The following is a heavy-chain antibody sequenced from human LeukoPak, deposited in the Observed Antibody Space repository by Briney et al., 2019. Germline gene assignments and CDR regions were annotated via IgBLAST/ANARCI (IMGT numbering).Heavy chain of an antibody. D-gene: IGHD2-2*01. CDR3: ARGTLGYCSSASCSFNWFDP. V-gene: IGHV4-34*01. Sequence: PSETLSLTCAVYGGSFSDYYWSWIRQPPGKGLEWIGEIDHSGSTNYNPSLKSRVTISVDTSKNQFSLKLSSVTAADTAVYYCARGTLGYCSSASCSFNWFDPWGQGNMVTVSS. J-gene: IGHJ5*02. CDR2: IDHSGST. CDR1: GGSFSDYY.